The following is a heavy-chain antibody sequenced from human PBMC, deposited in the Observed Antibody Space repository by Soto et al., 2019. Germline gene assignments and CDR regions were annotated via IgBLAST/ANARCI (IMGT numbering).Heavy chain of an antibody. V-gene: IGHV3-48*02. Sequence: HPGGSLRLSCAASGFTLSPYSMNWVRQAPGKGLEWISYISGSSNIINYADSVKGRFTISRDNTKNSLYLQMNSLRDEDTAVYYCARGFDLQYGMDVWGQGTTVTVSS. CDR1: GFTLSPYS. J-gene: IGHJ6*02. D-gene: IGHD3-10*01. CDR2: ISGSSNII. CDR3: ARGFDLQYGMDV.